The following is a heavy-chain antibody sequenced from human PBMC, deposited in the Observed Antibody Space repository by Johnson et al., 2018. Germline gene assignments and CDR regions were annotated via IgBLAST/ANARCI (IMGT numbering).Heavy chain of an antibody. Sequence: VQLQEWGGGLIKPGGSLRLSCAASGFTFTNAWRNWVRQAPGKGREWVGRIKTKDDGGTTDYAAPVKGRFIISRDDSKNTLFLQMDTLKTEDTAVYYCTTEEDSAMPFDYWGQGTLVAVSS. D-gene: IGHD5-18*01. J-gene: IGHJ4*02. V-gene: IGHV3-15*07. CDR2: IKTKDDGGTT. CDR1: GFTFTNAW. CDR3: TTEEDSAMPFDY.